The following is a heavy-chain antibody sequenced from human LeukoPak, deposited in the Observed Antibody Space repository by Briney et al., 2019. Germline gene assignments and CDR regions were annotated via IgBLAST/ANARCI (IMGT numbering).Heavy chain of an antibody. D-gene: IGHD1-14*01. J-gene: IGHJ3*02. CDR2: IYYSGST. CDR1: GGSISSSRYY. Sequence: SETLSLTCTVSGGSISSSRYYWAWIRQPPGKGLEWIGYIYYSGSTYYNPSLKSRVTILVDTSKNQFSLKLSSVTAADTAVYYCASRSGSLDAFDIWGQGTMVTVSS. V-gene: IGHV4-31*03. CDR3: ASRSGSLDAFDI.